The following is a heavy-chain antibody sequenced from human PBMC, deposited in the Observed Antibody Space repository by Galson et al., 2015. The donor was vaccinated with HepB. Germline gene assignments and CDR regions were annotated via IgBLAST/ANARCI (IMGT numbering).Heavy chain of an antibody. CDR3: ARWGGYSSGLS. CDR2: ISTNGGST. Sequence: SLRLSCAASGFTFSSYAMHWVRQPPGKGLEYVSAISTNGGSTYYANSVKGRFTISRDNSKNTLYLQMGSLRAEDMAVYYCARWGGYSSGLSWGQGTLVTVSS. V-gene: IGHV3-64*01. J-gene: IGHJ4*02. D-gene: IGHD6-19*01. CDR1: GFTFSSYA.